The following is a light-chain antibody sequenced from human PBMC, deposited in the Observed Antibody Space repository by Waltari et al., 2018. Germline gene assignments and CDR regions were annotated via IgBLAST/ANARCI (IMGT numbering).Light chain of an antibody. CDR1: ASNIGNNV. CDR3: AAWDDSLNGRWV. V-gene: IGLV1-44*01. Sequence: QSVLTQPPSASGTPGQGVTISCSGGASNIGNNVVNWYQQVPGKAPKLLIYRSDRRAAGVPDRFSGSKSGTSASLAISGLQAEDEADYYCAAWDDSLNGRWVFGGGTKVTVL. CDR2: RSD. J-gene: IGLJ3*02.